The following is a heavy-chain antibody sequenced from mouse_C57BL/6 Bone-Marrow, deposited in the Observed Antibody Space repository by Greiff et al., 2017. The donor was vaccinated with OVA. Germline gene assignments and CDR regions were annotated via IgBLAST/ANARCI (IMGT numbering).Heavy chain of an antibody. J-gene: IGHJ2*01. Sequence: EVMLVESGGGLVKPGGSLKLSCAASGFTFSDYGMHWVRQAPEKGLEWVAYISSGSSTIYYADTVKGRFTISRDNAKNTLFLQMTSLRSEDTAMYYCARKRLTFFDYWGQGTTLTVSS. CDR1: GFTFSDYG. CDR3: ARKRLTFFDY. D-gene: IGHD2-2*01. CDR2: ISSGSSTI. V-gene: IGHV5-17*01.